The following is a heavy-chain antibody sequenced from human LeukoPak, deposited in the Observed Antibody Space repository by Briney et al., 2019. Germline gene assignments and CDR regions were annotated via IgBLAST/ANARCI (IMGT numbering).Heavy chain of an antibody. Sequence: ASVKVSCKASGYTFTSYYMHWVRQAPGQGLEWMGIINPSGGSTSYAQKFQGRVTMTRDTSTSTVYMELSSLRSEDTAVYYCASGARYYYDSSGYYEDYWGQGTLVTVS. CDR2: INPSGGST. CDR1: GYTFTSYY. D-gene: IGHD3-22*01. V-gene: IGHV1-46*01. J-gene: IGHJ4*02. CDR3: ASGARYYYDSSGYYEDY.